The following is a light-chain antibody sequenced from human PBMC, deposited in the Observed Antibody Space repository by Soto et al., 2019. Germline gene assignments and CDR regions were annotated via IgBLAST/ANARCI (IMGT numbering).Light chain of an antibody. J-gene: IGLJ3*02. CDR1: SSDVGIFNL. CDR3: CSYAGSRTWV. Sequence: QYAPIQPASVSGSPGQSSTISCTGSSSDVGIFNLVSWYQQYPGKAPKLVLYEVSKWPSGISHRFSGSKSGNTASLTISGLQAEDEADYYCCSYAGSRTWVFGGGTKLTVL. CDR2: EVS. V-gene: IGLV2-23*02.